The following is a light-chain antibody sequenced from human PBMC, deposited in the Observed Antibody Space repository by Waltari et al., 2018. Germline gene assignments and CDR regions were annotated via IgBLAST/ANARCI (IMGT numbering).Light chain of an antibody. J-gene: IGLJ2*01. CDR1: RSNLGRNA. CDR3: AAWDDSLNGHVV. CDR2: SNN. V-gene: IGLV1-44*01. Sequence: QSLLTQPPAASGTPGQRVTISASGSRSNLGRNAVRWYQQLPGTAPKLLIHSNNQRPSGVPDRFSCSKSGTSASLAISGLQYADEADYYCAAWDDSLNGHVVFGGGTKLTVL.